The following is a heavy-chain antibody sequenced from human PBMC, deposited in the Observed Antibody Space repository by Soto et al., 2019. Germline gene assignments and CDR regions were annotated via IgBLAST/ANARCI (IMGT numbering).Heavy chain of an antibody. D-gene: IGHD2-2*01. CDR1: GYTFTSYG. J-gene: IGHJ4*02. CDR2: ISAYNGNT. Sequence: ASVKVSCKASGYTFTSYGISWVRQAPGQGLEWMGWISAYNGNTNYAQKLQGRVTMTTDTSTSTAYMELRSLRSDDTAVYYCARDRAVVVPAAMQLGYSYGENFDYWGQGTLVTVSS. V-gene: IGHV1-18*01. CDR3: ARDRAVVVPAAMQLGYSYGENFDY.